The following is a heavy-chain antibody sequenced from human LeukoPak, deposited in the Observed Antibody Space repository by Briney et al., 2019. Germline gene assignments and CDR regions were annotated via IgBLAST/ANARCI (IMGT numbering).Heavy chain of an antibody. CDR1: GFTFSSYW. CDR3: ARTRITIFTRGPYTNDY. D-gene: IGHD3-3*01. V-gene: IGHV3-7*01. CDR2: IKQDGSEK. Sequence: GGSLRLSCAASGFTFSSYWMSWVHQAPGKGLEWVANIKQDGSEKYYVDSVKGRFTISRDNAKNSLYLQMNSLRAEDTAVYYCARTRITIFTRGPYTNDYWGQGTLVTVSS. J-gene: IGHJ4*02.